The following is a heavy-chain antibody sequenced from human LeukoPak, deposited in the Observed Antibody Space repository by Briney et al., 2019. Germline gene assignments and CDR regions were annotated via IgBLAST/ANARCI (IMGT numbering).Heavy chain of an antibody. CDR1: GGSISNGDYY. D-gene: IGHD3-10*01. V-gene: IGHV4-30-4*01. Sequence: SETLSLTCTVSGGSISNGDYYWSWIRQPPGKGLEWIAYIYYSGSTYYNPSLKSRVTISVDTSKNQFSLKLSSVTAADTALYYCARGPSYGSGSSFDYWGQGALVTASS. J-gene: IGHJ4*02. CDR2: IYYSGST. CDR3: ARGPSYGSGSSFDY.